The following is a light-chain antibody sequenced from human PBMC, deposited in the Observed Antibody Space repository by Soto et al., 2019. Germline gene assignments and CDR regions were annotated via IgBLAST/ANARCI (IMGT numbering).Light chain of an antibody. J-gene: IGKJ5*01. CDR1: QSTSSY. Sequence: DIQMTQSPSAMSASVGDRVTITCRASQSTSSYLNWYQQKPGKAPKLLIYAASSLQSGVPSRFSGSGSGTDFTLTISSLQPEDFATYYCQQSYSTLSYTFGQGTRLEIK. CDR3: QQSYSTLSYT. CDR2: AAS. V-gene: IGKV1-39*01.